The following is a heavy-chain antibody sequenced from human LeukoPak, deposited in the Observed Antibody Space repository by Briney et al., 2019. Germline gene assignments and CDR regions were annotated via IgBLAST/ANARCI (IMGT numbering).Heavy chain of an antibody. CDR3: ASQENCSSGSCYTFDY. CDR1: GYTFTGYY. V-gene: IGHV1-2*02. CDR2: INPNSGGT. D-gene: IGHD2-15*01. Sequence: ASVKVSCKASGYTFTGYYMHWVRQAPGQGLEWMGWINPNSGGTNYAQKFQGRVTMTRDTSISTAYMELSRLRSEDTAVYYCASQENCSSGSCYTFDYWGQGTLVTVSS. J-gene: IGHJ4*02.